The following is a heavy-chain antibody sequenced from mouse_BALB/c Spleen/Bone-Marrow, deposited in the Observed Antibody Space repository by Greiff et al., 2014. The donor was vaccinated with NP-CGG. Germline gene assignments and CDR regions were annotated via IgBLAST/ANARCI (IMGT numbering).Heavy chain of an antibody. Sequence: EVQLLESGAELVKPGASVKLSCTASGFNIKDTYMHWVKQRPEQGLEWIGRIDPVNGNTKYDPKFQGKATITADTSSNTAYLQLSSLTSEDTAVYYCASYYYGSSLFAYWGQGTLVTVSA. CDR2: IDPVNGNT. CDR1: GFNIKDTY. CDR3: ASYYYGSSLFAY. J-gene: IGHJ3*01. D-gene: IGHD1-1*01. V-gene: IGHV14-3*02.